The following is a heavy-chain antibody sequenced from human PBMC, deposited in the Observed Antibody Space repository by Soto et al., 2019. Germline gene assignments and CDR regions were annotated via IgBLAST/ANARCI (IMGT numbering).Heavy chain of an antibody. D-gene: IGHD3-10*01. CDR1: GFSLSTSGVG. CDR3: AYRGQIRGYDY. CDR2: IYWDDDK. Sequence: QITLKESGPTLVKPTQTLTLTCTFSGFSLSTSGVGVGWIRQPPGKALEWLALIYWDDDKRYSPSLKSRLTITKDTPKNHVVLTMTNMDPVDTATYYCAYRGQIRGYDYWGQGTLVTVSS. V-gene: IGHV2-5*02. J-gene: IGHJ4*02.